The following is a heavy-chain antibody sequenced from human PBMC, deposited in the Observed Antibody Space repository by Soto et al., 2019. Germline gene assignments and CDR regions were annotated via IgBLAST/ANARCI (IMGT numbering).Heavy chain of an antibody. Sequence: GESKKTSCKGAGYSITSYWIGWVRQMPGKGLEWMGIIYPGDSDTRYSPSFQGQVTISADKSISTAYLQWSSLKASDTAMYYCARPPAYSSGCYDQYFHHWGQGTLVTVSS. CDR2: IYPGDSDT. D-gene: IGHD6-19*01. V-gene: IGHV5-51*01. CDR3: ARPPAYSSGCYDQYFHH. CDR1: GYSITSYW. J-gene: IGHJ1*01.